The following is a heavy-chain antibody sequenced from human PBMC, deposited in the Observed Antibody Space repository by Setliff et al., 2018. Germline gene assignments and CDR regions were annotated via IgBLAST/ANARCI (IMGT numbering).Heavy chain of an antibody. CDR2: INYSRVV. D-gene: IGHD1-26*01. J-gene: IGHJ4*02. CDR1: GGSFSGYY. Sequence: SETLSLTCGVSGGSFSGYYWSWIRQSPGGGLEWIGEINYSRVVNYKPSLKSRVSILDTSKNQFSLRLTALTAADTAVYYCARGSGSFPFDYWGLGTLVTVSS. CDR3: ARGSGSFPFDY. V-gene: IGHV4-34*01.